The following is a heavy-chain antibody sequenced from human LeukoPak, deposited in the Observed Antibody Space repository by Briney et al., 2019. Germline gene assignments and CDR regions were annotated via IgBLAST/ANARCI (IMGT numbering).Heavy chain of an antibody. Sequence: GGSLRLSCAASGFTFDDYTMHWVRQVPGKGLEWVCLIRWDGSSSSYVDSVKGRFTISRDNAKNSLYLQMNSLRAEDTAVYYCARGALTIFSAIIYQDYRGPGALVTVSS. V-gene: IGHV3-43*01. J-gene: IGHJ4*02. CDR2: IRWDGSSS. D-gene: IGHD3-3*01. CDR1: GFTFDDYT. CDR3: ARGALTIFSAIIYQDY.